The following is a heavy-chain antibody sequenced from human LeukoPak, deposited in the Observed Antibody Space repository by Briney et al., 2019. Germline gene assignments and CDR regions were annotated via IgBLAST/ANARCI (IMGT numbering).Heavy chain of an antibody. V-gene: IGHV1-8*02. CDR1: GYTFSGYY. J-gene: IGHJ4*02. Sequence: ASVKVSCKASGYTFSGYYIHWVRQAPGQGLEWMGWMNPNSGNTGYAQKFQGRVTMTRNTSISTAYMELSSLRSEDTAVYYCARGGYSGYDFDYWGQGTLVTVSS. CDR2: MNPNSGNT. D-gene: IGHD5-12*01. CDR3: ARGGYSGYDFDY.